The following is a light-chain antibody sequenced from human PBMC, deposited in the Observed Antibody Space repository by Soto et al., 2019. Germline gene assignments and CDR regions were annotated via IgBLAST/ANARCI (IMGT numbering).Light chain of an antibody. CDR1: SSNIGNNY. Sequence: QSVLTQPPSVSAAPGQTVTISCSGRSSNIGNNYVSWYQQLPGTAPKLLIYDNNKRPSGIPDRFSGSKSGTSGTLDITGLQTGDEADYYCATWDYSLTGEVFGGGTKLTVL. CDR3: ATWDYSLTGEV. J-gene: IGLJ2*01. V-gene: IGLV1-51*01. CDR2: DNN.